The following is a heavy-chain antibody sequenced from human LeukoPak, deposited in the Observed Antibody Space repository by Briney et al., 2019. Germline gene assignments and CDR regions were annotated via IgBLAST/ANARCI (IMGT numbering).Heavy chain of an antibody. CDR3: ANDHFGSGSWDY. V-gene: IGHV3-NL1*01. D-gene: IGHD3-10*01. CDR2: ISFSGHVI. J-gene: IGHJ4*02. Sequence: PGGSLRLSCVPSGFPFDSYAMNWVRQAPGKGLEWVSFISFSGHVIYIAESVKGRFTISRDNSKNTLYLEMNNLRPADTGVYYCANDHFGSGSWDYWGRGTLVTVSS. CDR1: GFPFDSYA.